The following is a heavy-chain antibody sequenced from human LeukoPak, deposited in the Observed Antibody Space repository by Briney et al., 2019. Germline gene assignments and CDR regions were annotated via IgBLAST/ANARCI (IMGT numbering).Heavy chain of an antibody. J-gene: IGHJ4*02. CDR1: GYSFTSYW. D-gene: IGHD2-15*01. V-gene: IGHV5-51*01. Sequence: GESLKISCKGSGYSFTSYWIGWVRQMPGKGPEWMGIIYPGDSDTRYSPSFQGQVTISADKSISTAYLQWSSLKASDTAMYYCARQRLRYCSGGSCLEEYYFDYWGQGTLVTVSS. CDR3: ARQRLRYCSGGSCLEEYYFDY. CDR2: IYPGDSDT.